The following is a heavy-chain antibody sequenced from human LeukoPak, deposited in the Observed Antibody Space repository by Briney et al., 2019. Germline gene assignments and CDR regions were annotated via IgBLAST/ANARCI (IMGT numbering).Heavy chain of an antibody. D-gene: IGHD3-22*01. J-gene: IGHJ4*02. CDR2: INPKSGGT. V-gene: IGHV1-2*02. CDR1: GYSFTGHY. CDR3: ARYYYDSSGYYPGCDY. Sequence: ASVKVSCKASGYSFTGHYMHWVRQAPGQGLEWMGWINPKSGGTNYAQKFQGRVTMTRDTSISTAYMELRSLRSDDTAVYYCARYYYDSSGYYPGCDYWGQGTLVTVSS.